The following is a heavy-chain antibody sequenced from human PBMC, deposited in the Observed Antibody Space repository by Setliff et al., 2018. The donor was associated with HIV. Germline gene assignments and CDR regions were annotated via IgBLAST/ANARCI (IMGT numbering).Heavy chain of an antibody. D-gene: IGHD2-2*01. J-gene: IGHJ4*02. CDR2: ISTTSTYI. Sequence: PGGSLRLSCAASGFTFSSYSMNWVRQAPGKGLEWVSSISTTSTYIYYADSVKGRFTISRDNAKNSLYLQMNSLTAEDTAVYYCARGEPTILVVPAAFFDSWGQGTLVTVSS. CDR3: ARGEPTILVVPAAFFDS. V-gene: IGHV3-21*01. CDR1: GFTFSSYS.